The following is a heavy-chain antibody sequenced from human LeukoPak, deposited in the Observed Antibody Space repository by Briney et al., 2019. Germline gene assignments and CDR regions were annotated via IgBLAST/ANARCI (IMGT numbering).Heavy chain of an antibody. D-gene: IGHD4-11*01. CDR2: IYYSGST. CDR1: GGSISSGGYS. J-gene: IGHJ4*02. Sequence: PSQTLSLTCAVSGGSISSGGYSWSWIRQPPGKRLEWIGSIYYSGSTYYNPSLKSRVTISVDTSKNQFSLKLSSVTAADTAVYYCARQSYYSNPFDYWGQGTLVTVSS. V-gene: IGHV4-30-2*03. CDR3: ARQSYYSNPFDY.